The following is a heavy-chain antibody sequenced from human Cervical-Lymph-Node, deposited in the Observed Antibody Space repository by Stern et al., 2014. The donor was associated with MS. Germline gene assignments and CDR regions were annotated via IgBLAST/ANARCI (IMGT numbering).Heavy chain of an antibody. V-gene: IGHV4-30-4*01. Sequence: QLVQSGPGLVKPSQTLSLTCTVSGDFITSGDYYWSWIRQPPGKGLQFLGYIYYSRRTYYIPSPKSRLTMSIDMSKSQFSLQLSSVTAADTAMYYCARVIRTRTTAFDYWGQGTLVAVSS. CDR2: IYYSRRT. D-gene: IGHD1-14*01. CDR1: GDFITSGDYY. CDR3: ARVIRTRTTAFDY. J-gene: IGHJ4*02.